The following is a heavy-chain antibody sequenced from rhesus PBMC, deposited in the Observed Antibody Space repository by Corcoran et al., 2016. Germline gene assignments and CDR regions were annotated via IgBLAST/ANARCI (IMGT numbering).Heavy chain of an antibody. J-gene: IGHJ4*01. CDR1: GFTFSTYA. CDR3: AKAGYNYGPGFDF. D-gene: IGHD5-36*01. V-gene: IGHV3-103*01. CDR2: IDGGGINT. Sequence: EVQLVETGGGLVQPGGSLRLSCAAAGFTFSTYAIQWVRQAPGKGLEWISGIDGGGINTYYADSVKGRFTISRDNSKNPLSLQMNSLRVEDTAVYYCAKAGYNYGPGFDFWGQGVLVTVSS.